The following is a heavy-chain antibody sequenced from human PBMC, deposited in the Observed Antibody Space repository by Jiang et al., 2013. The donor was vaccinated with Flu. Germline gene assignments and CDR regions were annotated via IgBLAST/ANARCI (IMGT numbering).Heavy chain of an antibody. CDR2: ISGSGGST. Sequence: EWVSAISGSGGSTYYADSVKGRFTISRDNSKNTLYLQMNSLRAEDTAVYYCAHFLVVVTKTDRDYWGQGTLVTVSS. J-gene: IGHJ4*02. V-gene: IGHV3-23*01. D-gene: IGHD3-22*01. CDR3: AHFLVVVTKTDRDY.